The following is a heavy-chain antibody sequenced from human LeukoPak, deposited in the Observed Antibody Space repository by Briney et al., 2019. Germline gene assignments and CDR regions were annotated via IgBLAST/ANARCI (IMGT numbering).Heavy chain of an antibody. D-gene: IGHD5-18*01. Sequence: PGGSLRLSCAASGFTFSSYWMSWVRQAPGKGLEWVANIKQDGSEKYYVDSVKGRFTISRDNAKNSLYLQMNSLRAEDTAVYYCARDPGTAMAPFDYWGQGTLVTVSS. V-gene: IGHV3-7*01. J-gene: IGHJ4*02. CDR3: ARDPGTAMAPFDY. CDR2: IKQDGSEK. CDR1: GFTFSSYW.